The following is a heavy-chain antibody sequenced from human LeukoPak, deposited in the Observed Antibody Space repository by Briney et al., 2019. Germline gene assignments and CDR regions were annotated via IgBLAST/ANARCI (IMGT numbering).Heavy chain of an antibody. CDR3: ARHNGWYDY. J-gene: IGHJ4*02. V-gene: IGHV3-48*03. CDR1: GFTFSSYE. CDR2: ISSSGSTM. D-gene: IGHD6-19*01. Sequence: GESLRLSCAASGFTFSSYEMNWVRQAPGKGLEWISYISSSGSTMYADSVKGRFTISRDNAKTSLYLQMNSLRAEDAAVYYCARHNGWYDYWGQGTLVTVSS.